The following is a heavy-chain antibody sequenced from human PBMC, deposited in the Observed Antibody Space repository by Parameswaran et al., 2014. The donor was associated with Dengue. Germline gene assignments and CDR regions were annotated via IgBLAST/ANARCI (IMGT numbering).Heavy chain of an antibody. J-gene: IGHJ6*02. CDR3: VRGPNTYHYYGMDV. Sequence: ASETLSLTCTVSGGSISSGGFYWTWIRQHPEKGLEWIGYIYYSGSTYYNPSLKSRVAISLDTSKNQFSLRLTSVTAADTAVYYCVRGPNTYHYYGMDVWGQGTTVTVSS. V-gene: IGHV4-31*03. CDR1: GGSISSGGFY. CDR2: IYYSGST. D-gene: IGHD2/OR15-2a*01.